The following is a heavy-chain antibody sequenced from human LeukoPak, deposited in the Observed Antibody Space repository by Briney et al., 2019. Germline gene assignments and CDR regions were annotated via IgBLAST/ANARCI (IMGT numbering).Heavy chain of an antibody. CDR2: INPSGGST. Sequence: ASVKVSSKASGYTFTSYYMHWVRQAPGQGLEWMGIINPSGGSTSYAQKFQGRVTMTRDTSTSTVYMELSSLRSEVTAVYYCARDLEAVAGIWGQGTLVTVSS. D-gene: IGHD6-19*01. V-gene: IGHV1-46*01. J-gene: IGHJ4*02. CDR1: GYTFTSYY. CDR3: ARDLEAVAGI.